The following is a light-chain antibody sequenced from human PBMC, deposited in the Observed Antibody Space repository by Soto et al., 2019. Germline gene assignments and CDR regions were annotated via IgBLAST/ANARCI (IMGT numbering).Light chain of an antibody. CDR2: AAS. CDR3: QQSDSTPRT. Sequence: DIPMTQSPSSLSASVGDRVTITCRPSQSISSYLNWYQHKPGKAPKLLIYAASSLQSGVPSRFSGSGSGTDFTLTITSLQPEDFATYYCQQSDSTPRTFGQGTKLEIK. CDR1: QSISSY. V-gene: IGKV1-39*01. J-gene: IGKJ2*01.